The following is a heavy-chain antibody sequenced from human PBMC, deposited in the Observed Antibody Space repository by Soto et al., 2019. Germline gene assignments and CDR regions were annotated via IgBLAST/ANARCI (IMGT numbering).Heavy chain of an antibody. V-gene: IGHV3-23*01. CDR2: VSTRGDIT. J-gene: IGHJ6*02. CDR1: GLNFNDYA. D-gene: IGHD2-15*01. CDR3: ARGDRGGWGSAASDYYSGLDV. Sequence: EVQLLESGGDLVQPGGSLRLSCAASGLNFNDYAMTWVRQAPGKGLEWVSSVSTRGDITYYSDSVKGRFTISRDNAKNRLCRHMRSLRAEDTALYYGARGDRGGWGSAASDYYSGLDVWGQGTTVTVSS.